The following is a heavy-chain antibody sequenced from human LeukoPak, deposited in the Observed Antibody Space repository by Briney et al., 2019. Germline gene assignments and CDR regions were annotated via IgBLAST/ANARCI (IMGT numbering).Heavy chain of an antibody. CDR3: TKWNGYASD. D-gene: IGHD1-1*01. V-gene: IGHV3-23*01. CDR1: GFIISSNG. CDR2: FSDGGTM. J-gene: IGHJ4*02. Sequence: GGSLRLSCAVSGFIISSNGVTWVRQAPGKGLEWISGFSDGGTMHYRDSVKGRFTISRDTSKNTVYLQMNSVRVEDAALYYCTKWNGYASDWGQGTLVTVSS.